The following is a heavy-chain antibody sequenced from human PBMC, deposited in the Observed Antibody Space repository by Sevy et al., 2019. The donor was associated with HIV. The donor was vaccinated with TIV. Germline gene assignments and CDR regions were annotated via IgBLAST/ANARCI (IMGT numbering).Heavy chain of an antibody. J-gene: IGHJ4*02. V-gene: IGHV1-2*06. CDR2: INPNSGGT. D-gene: IGHD3-22*01. CDR3: ARIGVDSSCYRTGRATNDY. CDR1: GYTFTGYY. Sequence: ASVKVSCKASGYTFTGYYMHWVRQAPGQGLEWMGRINPNSGGTNYAQTFQGRVTMTRDTSISTAYMELSRLRSDDTAVYYCARIGVDSSCYRTGRATNDYWGQGTLVTVSS.